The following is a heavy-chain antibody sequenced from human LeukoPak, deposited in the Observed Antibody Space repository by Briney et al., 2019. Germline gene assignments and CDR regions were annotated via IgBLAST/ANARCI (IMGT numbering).Heavy chain of an antibody. D-gene: IGHD1-26*01. Sequence: ASVKVSCKASGYTFTNYYMHWVRQAPGQGLEWMGIINPNGGGTTYAQKFQGRVTMTRDMSTSTAYMELRSLRSDDTAVYYCARFIVGATNPLDVWGKGTTVTISS. CDR1: GYTFTNYY. J-gene: IGHJ6*04. CDR3: ARFIVGATNPLDV. CDR2: INPNGGGT. V-gene: IGHV1-46*01.